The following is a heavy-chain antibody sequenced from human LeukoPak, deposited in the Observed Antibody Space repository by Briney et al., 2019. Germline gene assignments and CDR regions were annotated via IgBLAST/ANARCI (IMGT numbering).Heavy chain of an antibody. CDR2: ISAYNGNT. Sequence: ASVKVSCKASGYTFSSFGISWVRQAPGQGLEWMGWISAYNGNTNYAQKLQGRVTMTTDTSTSTAYMELRSLRSDDTAVYYCARTHRRDWFDPWGQGTLVTVSS. CDR1: GYTFSSFG. J-gene: IGHJ5*02. CDR3: ARTHRRDWFDP. V-gene: IGHV1-18*01.